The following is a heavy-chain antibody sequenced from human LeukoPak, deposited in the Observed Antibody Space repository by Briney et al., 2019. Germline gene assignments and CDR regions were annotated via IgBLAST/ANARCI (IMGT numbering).Heavy chain of an antibody. CDR2: ISGSGGST. V-gene: IGHV3-23*01. Sequence: GGSLRLSCAASGFTFSSYAMSWVRQAPGKGLEWDSAISGSGGSTYYADAVMGRFTISRNNSKNTLYLQMNSLRAEDTAVYYCAKGTGVSSSGWYGDLDYWGQGTLVTVAS. J-gene: IGHJ4*02. D-gene: IGHD6-19*01. CDR3: AKGTGVSSSGWYGDLDY. CDR1: GFTFSSYA.